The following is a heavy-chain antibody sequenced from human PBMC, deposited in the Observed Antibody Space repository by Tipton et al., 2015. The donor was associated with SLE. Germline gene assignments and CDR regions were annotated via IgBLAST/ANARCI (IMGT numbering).Heavy chain of an antibody. D-gene: IGHD2-21*02. CDR2: INPNSGGT. J-gene: IGHJ4*02. Sequence: QLVQSGAEVKKPGASVKVSCKASGYTFTSYYMHWVRQAPGQGLEWMGRINPNSGGTNYAQKFQGRVTMTRDTSISTAYMELSRLRSDDTAVYYCARTYCGGDCYPDYWGQGTLVTVSS. CDR1: GYTFTSYY. V-gene: IGHV1-2*06. CDR3: ARTYCGGDCYPDY.